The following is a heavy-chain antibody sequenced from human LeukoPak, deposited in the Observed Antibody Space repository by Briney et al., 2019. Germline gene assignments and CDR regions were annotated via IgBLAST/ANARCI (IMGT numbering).Heavy chain of an antibody. D-gene: IGHD3-22*01. Sequence: PGGSLRLSCAASGFTFSSYAMSWVRQAPGKGLEWVSAISGSGGSTYYADSVKVRFTISRDNSKNTLYLQMNSLRAEDTAVYYCANGYYYDSSGYYGPFDYWGQGTLVTVSS. CDR3: ANGYYYDSSGYYGPFDY. V-gene: IGHV3-23*01. CDR1: GFTFSSYA. J-gene: IGHJ4*02. CDR2: ISGSGGST.